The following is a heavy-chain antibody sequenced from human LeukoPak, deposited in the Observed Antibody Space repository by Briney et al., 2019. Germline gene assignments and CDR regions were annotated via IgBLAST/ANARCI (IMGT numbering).Heavy chain of an antibody. D-gene: IGHD1-26*01. V-gene: IGHV4-34*01. J-gene: IGHJ4*02. Sequence: SETLSLTCAVYGGSFSGYYWSWIRQPPGKGLEWIGEINHSGSTNYNPSLKSRVTISVDTSKNQFSLKLSSVTVADTAVYYCARAPRREQSFDYWGQGTLVTVSS. CDR3: ARAPRREQSFDY. CDR2: INHSGST. CDR1: GGSFSGYY.